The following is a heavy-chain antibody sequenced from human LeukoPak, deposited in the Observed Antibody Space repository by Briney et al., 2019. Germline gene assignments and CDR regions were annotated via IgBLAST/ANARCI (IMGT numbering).Heavy chain of an antibody. V-gene: IGHV4-4*09. Sequence: SETLSLTCTVSGGSTSSYYWSWIRQPPGKGLEWIGYIYTSGSTNYNPSLKSRVTISVDTSKNQFSLKLSSVTAADTAVYYCARSGDSSSSAVDYWGQGTLVTVSS. CDR1: GGSTSSYY. CDR3: ARSGDSSSSAVDY. J-gene: IGHJ4*02. CDR2: IYTSGST. D-gene: IGHD6-6*01.